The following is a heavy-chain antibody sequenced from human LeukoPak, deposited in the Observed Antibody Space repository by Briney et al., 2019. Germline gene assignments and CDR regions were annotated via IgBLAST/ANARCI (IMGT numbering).Heavy chain of an antibody. D-gene: IGHD4-23*01. CDR3: ERGVRGTSCD. J-gene: IGHJ4*02. V-gene: IGHV3-7*01. CDR2: IKGDGSEK. CDR1: GFTFSSYW. Sequence: GGSLRLSCAASGFTFSSYWMNWVRHVPGKGLEWVANIKGDGSEKYYVDSVKGRFTISRDNAKNSVDLQMNSLRAEDTAVYYCERGVRGTSCDWGQGTLVTVSS.